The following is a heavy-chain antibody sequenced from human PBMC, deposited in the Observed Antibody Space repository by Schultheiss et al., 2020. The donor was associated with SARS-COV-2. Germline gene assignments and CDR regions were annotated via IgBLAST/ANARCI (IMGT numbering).Heavy chain of an antibody. V-gene: IGHV4-59*01. J-gene: IGHJ6*02. CDR3: ARDGGSRITMVRGTTNYYYYGMDV. CDR1: GGSISSYY. D-gene: IGHD3-10*01. CDR2: IYHSGST. Sequence: SETLSLTCTVSGGSISSYYWSWIRQPPGKGLEWIGYIYHSGSTYYNPSLKSRVTISVDTSKNQFSLKLSSVTAADTAVYYCARDGGSRITMVRGTTNYYYYGMDVWGQGTTVTVSS.